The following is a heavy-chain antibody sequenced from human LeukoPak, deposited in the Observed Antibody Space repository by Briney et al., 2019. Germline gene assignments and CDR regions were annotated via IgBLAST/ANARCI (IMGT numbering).Heavy chain of an antibody. CDR2: ISGSGGST. CDR3: AKAIDWLLRVGGDY. D-gene: IGHD3-9*01. Sequence: GGSLRLSCAASGFTFSSYAMSWVRQAPGKGLEWVSAISGSGGSTYYAGSVKGRFTTSRDNSKNTLYLQMNSLRAEDTAVYYCAKAIDWLLRVGGDYWGQGTLVTVSS. V-gene: IGHV3-23*01. CDR1: GFTFSSYA. J-gene: IGHJ4*02.